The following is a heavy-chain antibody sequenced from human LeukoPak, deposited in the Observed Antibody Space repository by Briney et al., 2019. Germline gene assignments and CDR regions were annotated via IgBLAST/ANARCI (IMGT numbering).Heavy chain of an antibody. Sequence: GESLKISCKGSGYSFTSYWIGWVRHMPGKGLEWMGIIHPGDSDTRYSPSFQGQVTISADKSISTAYLQWSSLQASDTAIYYCARAAVTTRPLDNWGQGTLATVSS. J-gene: IGHJ4*02. CDR2: IHPGDSDT. V-gene: IGHV5-51*01. D-gene: IGHD4-17*01. CDR3: ARAAVTTRPLDN. CDR1: GYSFTSYW.